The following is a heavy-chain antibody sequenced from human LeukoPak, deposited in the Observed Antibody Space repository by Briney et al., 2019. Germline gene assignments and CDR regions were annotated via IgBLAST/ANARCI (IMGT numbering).Heavy chain of an antibody. Sequence: PGGSLRLSCAASGLTFSNYDMSWFRQAPGKGLEWVSGITSGFTPHYADSVKGRVTISRDNSKNTCHLQMNSLRAEATALYYCAKDYSDSRVGDVFFEYWGQGTLVTASS. V-gene: IGHV3-23*01. CDR1: GLTFSNYD. J-gene: IGHJ4*02. D-gene: IGHD1-26*01. CDR3: AKDYSDSRVGDVFFEY. CDR2: ITSGFTP.